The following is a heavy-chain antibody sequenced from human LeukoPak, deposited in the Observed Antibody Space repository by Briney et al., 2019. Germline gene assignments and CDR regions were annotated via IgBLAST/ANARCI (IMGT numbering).Heavy chain of an antibody. J-gene: IGHJ5*02. V-gene: IGHV3-23*01. Sequence: GGSLRLSCAASGFTFSSYGMSWVRQAPGKGLEWVSAISGSGSSTYYADSVKGRFTISRDNSKNTLYLQMNSLRAEDTAVYYCAKGPLCGSGSYSAGSFGPWRQATLVTVSS. CDR3: AKGPLCGSGSYSAGSFGP. D-gene: IGHD3-10*01. CDR2: ISGSGSST. CDR1: GFTFSSYG.